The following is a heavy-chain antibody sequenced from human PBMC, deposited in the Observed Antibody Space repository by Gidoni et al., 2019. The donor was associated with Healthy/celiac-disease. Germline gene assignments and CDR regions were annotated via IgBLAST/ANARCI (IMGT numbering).Heavy chain of an antibody. CDR2: IKQDGSEK. CDR3: ARAYQYSSSSRVPEYFQH. CDR1: GFTFSSYW. V-gene: IGHV3-7*01. Sequence: EVQLVESGGGLVQPGGSLRLSCAASGFTFSSYWMSWVRQAPGKGLERVANIKQDGSEKYYVDSVKGRFTISRDNAKNSLYLQMNSLRAEDTAVYYCARAYQYSSSSRVPEYFQHWGQGTLVTVSS. D-gene: IGHD6-13*01. J-gene: IGHJ1*01.